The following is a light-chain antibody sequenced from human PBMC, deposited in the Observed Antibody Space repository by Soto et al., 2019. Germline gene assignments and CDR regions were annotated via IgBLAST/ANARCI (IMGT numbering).Light chain of an antibody. CDR3: QKYGDSPT. V-gene: IGKV3-20*01. J-gene: IGKJ4*01. Sequence: EIVMTQSPATLSVSPGERATLSCRASQSVSSYLAWYQHKPGQAPRLLIYGTSSRATGVPDRFSGSGSGTDFTLTISRLEPEDFAVFYCQKYGDSPTFGGGTKMDIK. CDR1: QSVSSY. CDR2: GTS.